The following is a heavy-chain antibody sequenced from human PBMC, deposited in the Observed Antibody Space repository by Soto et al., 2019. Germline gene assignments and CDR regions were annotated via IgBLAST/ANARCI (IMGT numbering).Heavy chain of an antibody. Sequence: GGSLRLSCAASGFTFSSYAMHWVRQGPGKGLEWVAVISYDGSNKYYADSVKGRFTISRDNSKNTLYLQMNSLRAEDTAVYYCARDGSCSGGSCYSGYWGQGTLVTVSS. J-gene: IGHJ4*02. CDR1: GFTFSSYA. D-gene: IGHD2-15*01. V-gene: IGHV3-30-3*01. CDR3: ARDGSCSGGSCYSGY. CDR2: ISYDGSNK.